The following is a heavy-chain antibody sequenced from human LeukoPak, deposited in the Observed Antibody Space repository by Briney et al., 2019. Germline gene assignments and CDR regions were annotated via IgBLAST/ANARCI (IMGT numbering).Heavy chain of an antibody. CDR3: AKDLDVYTRGDYFDY. CDR2: ISYDGSSK. J-gene: IGHJ4*02. V-gene: IGHV3-30*18. D-gene: IGHD2-2*02. CDR1: GFTFSSYG. Sequence: GGSLRLSCAASGFTFSSYGMHWVRQAPGKGLEWVAVISYDGSSKYYADSVKGRFTVSRDDSKNTLYLQMNSLRAEDTAVYYCAKDLDVYTRGDYFDYWGQGTLVTVSS.